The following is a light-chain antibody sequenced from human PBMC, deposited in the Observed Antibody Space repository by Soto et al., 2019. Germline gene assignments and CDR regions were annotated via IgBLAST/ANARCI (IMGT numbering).Light chain of an antibody. J-gene: IGLJ2*01. V-gene: IGLV1-40*01. CDR1: SSNIGAGYD. CDR2: DNS. Sequence: QLVLAQPPSVSGAPGQRVTISCTGSSSNIGAGYDVHWYQQLPGTAPKLLIYDNSNRPSGVPDRFSGSKSGTSASLAITGLQADDEADYYCQSYDSSHVVFGGGTKLTVL. CDR3: QSYDSSHVV.